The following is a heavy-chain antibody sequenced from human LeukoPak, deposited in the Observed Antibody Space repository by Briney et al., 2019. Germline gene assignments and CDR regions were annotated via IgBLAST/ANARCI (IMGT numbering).Heavy chain of an antibody. V-gene: IGHV1-2*02. CDR2: INPNTGGT. CDR1: GYSFTGNY. D-gene: IGHD2-2*01. Sequence: ASVRVSCKASGYSFTGNYMHWVRQAPGQGFEWMGWINPNTGGTNYAQKFKGRVLMTRDTSISTAYLELSSLKSDDTAVYYCAREDCSSTSCYYYFDYWGQGTLVTVSS. J-gene: IGHJ4*02. CDR3: AREDCSSTSCYYYFDY.